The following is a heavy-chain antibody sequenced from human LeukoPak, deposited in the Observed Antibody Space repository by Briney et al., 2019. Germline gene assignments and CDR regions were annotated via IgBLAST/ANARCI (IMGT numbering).Heavy chain of an antibody. Sequence: SETLSLTCSVSGDSISIGDYRWSWLRQSPGKGLEWIGYIYYIGTAYYNPSLRSRVALSADTSKNQFSLKLNSVTAADTAVYFCARHSWVNGYFDCWGQGTLVTVSS. CDR1: GDSISIGDYR. V-gene: IGHV4-30-4*01. CDR3: ARHSWVNGYFDC. J-gene: IGHJ4*02. D-gene: IGHD2-15*01. CDR2: IYYIGTA.